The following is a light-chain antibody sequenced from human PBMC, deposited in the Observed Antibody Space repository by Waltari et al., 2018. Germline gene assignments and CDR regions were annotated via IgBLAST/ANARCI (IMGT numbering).Light chain of an antibody. V-gene: IGKV4-1*01. CDR3: QQYYNIPWT. CDR1: QNVLYSPHHKSF. Sequence: DIVMTQSPDSLAVSLGERATVNCKSSQNVLYSPHHKSFLAWFPQKLGQPPKLLIYWASTRESGVPVRFSGSGSGRDFTLTISSLQAEDVAVYYCQQYYNIPWTFGQGTKVEIK. CDR2: WAS. J-gene: IGKJ1*01.